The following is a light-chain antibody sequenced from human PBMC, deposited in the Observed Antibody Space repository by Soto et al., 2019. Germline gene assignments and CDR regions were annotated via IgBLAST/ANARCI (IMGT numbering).Light chain of an antibody. CDR1: QSISSY. V-gene: IGKV1-39*01. CDR3: QQSYITSYT. CDR2: AAS. Sequence: DIQMTQSPSSLSASVGDRVTITCRASQSISSYLNWYQQKPGKAPKLLIYAASSLQSGVPSRFSGSGSGTDFTLTISSLQPEDFATYYCQQSYITSYTFGQGTKVDIK. J-gene: IGKJ2*01.